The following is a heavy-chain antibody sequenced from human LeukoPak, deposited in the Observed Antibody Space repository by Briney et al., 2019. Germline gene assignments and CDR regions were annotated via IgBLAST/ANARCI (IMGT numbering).Heavy chain of an antibody. CDR1: GFTFKSYA. CDR2: ISGDAVTS. Sequence: GGSLRLSCAASGFTFKSYAMNWVRQSPGQGLEWVSTISGDAVTSWYADSVKGRFTVSRDNSENTLYLQMNSLRAEDTAVYYCAKDGTRATNYYGMDVWGQGTTVTVSS. D-gene: IGHD6-13*01. J-gene: IGHJ6*02. CDR3: AKDGTRATNYYGMDV. V-gene: IGHV3-23*01.